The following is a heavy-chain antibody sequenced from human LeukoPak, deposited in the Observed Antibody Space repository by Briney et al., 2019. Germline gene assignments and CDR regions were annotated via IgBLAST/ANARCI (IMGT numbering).Heavy chain of an antibody. CDR2: IYYSGST. CDR1: GGSISSSSYY. J-gene: IGHJ4*02. V-gene: IGHV4-39*07. Sequence: SETLSLTCTVSGGSISSSSYYWGWIRQPPGKGLEWIGSIYYSGSTNYNPSLKSRVTISVDTSKNQFSLKLSSVTAADTAVYYCARDQSATFDHWGQGTLVTVSS. CDR3: ARDQSATFDH.